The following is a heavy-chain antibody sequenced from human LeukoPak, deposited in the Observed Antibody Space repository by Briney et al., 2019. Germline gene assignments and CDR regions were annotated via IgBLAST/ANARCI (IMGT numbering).Heavy chain of an antibody. D-gene: IGHD3-3*01. J-gene: IGHJ4*02. Sequence: SETLSLTCTLAVDSSSNYYWSWIRQPPGKGLEWIGYISISGNTKYNPSLESRVTLSRDTSKNQFSLKLSSVTAADTAVYYCARLARRSRFFDYWGQGTLVIVSS. CDR1: VDSSSNYY. CDR2: ISISGNT. CDR3: ARLARRSRFFDY. V-gene: IGHV4-4*09.